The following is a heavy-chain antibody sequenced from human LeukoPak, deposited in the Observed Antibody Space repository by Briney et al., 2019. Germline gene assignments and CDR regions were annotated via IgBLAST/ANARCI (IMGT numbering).Heavy chain of an antibody. CDR3: ARGRAVAGTALDY. Sequence: ASVKVSCKASGYTFTKYYIHWVRQAPGQGLEWVGIINPSVGTTLYSQKFQGRVTITRDTSASTAYMELSSLRSEDTAVYYCARGRAVAGTALDYWGQGTLVTVSS. V-gene: IGHV1-46*01. D-gene: IGHD6-19*01. CDR2: INPSVGTT. J-gene: IGHJ4*02. CDR1: GYTFTKYY.